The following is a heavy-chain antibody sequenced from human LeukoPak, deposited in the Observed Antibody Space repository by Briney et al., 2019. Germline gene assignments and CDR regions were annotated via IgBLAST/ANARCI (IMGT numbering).Heavy chain of an antibody. V-gene: IGHV3-48*02. CDR2: ISSSGSTI. J-gene: IGHJ5*02. CDR1: GFTFISYW. CDR3: ARGFAQNWFDP. Sequence: GGSLRLSCAASGFTFISYWMHWVRQAPGKGLEWVSYISSSGSTIYYADSVKVRFTISRDNAKNSLSLQMNSLRDEDTAVYYCARGFAQNWFDPWGQGTLVTVSS.